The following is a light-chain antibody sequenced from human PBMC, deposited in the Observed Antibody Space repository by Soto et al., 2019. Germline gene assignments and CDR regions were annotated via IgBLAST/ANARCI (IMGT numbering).Light chain of an antibody. J-gene: IGLJ2*01. Sequence: QSALTQPASVSGSPGQSITISCTGTSSDVGGYDYVSWYQHHPGKAPKLMIYDVNNRPSGVSNRFSGSKSGNTASLTISGLQAEDEADYYCSSCTSSNTYVLFVGGTKLTVL. CDR1: SSDVGGYDY. V-gene: IGLV2-14*03. CDR3: SSCTSSNTYVL. CDR2: DVN.